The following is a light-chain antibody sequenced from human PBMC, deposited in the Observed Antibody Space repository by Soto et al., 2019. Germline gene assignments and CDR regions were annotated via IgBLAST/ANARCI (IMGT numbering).Light chain of an antibody. Sequence: ILMTQSQATLAVSPGESATLSCRASQSVSTSLAWYQQKPGQAPRLLIYDASNRATGIPARLSGSGSVTDFTLTISSLEPEDFAVYYCQQRSNWATFGPGTKVDIK. CDR1: QSVSTS. CDR3: QQRSNWAT. V-gene: IGKV3-11*01. J-gene: IGKJ3*01. CDR2: DAS.